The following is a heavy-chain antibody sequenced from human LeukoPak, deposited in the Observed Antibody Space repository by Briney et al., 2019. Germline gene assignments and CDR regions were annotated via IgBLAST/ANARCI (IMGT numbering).Heavy chain of an antibody. CDR2: IYYSGST. CDR3: ASHSSSWYAQLDY. D-gene: IGHD6-13*01. V-gene: IGHV4-59*01. J-gene: IGHJ4*02. Sequence: SETLSLTCTVSGGSISSYYWSWIRQPPGKGLEWIGYIYYSGSTNYNPSLKGRVTISVDTSKNQFSLKLSSVTAADTAVYYCASHSSSWYAQLDYWGQGTLVTVSS. CDR1: GGSISSYY.